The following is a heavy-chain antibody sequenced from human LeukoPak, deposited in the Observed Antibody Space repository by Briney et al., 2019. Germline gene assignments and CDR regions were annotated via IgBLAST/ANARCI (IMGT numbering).Heavy chain of an antibody. CDR2: IYHSGST. CDR1: GYSISSGYY. CDR3: ARDHTRDYFDY. D-gene: IGHD2-2*01. V-gene: IGHV4-38-2*02. J-gene: IGHJ4*02. Sequence: SETLSLTCTVSGYSISSGYYWGWIRQPPGKGLEWIGSIYHSGSTYYNPSLKSRVTISVDRSKNQFSLKLSSVTAADTAVYYCARDHTRDYFDYWGQGTLVTVSS.